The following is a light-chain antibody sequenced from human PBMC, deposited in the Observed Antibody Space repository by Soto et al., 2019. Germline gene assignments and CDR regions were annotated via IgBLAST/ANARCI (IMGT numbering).Light chain of an antibody. CDR3: QQYNSYSLWT. Sequence: DIHMTQSPSTLSASVGDRVTITCRASQSISSWLAWYQQKPGKAPKLLIYDASSLESGVPSRFSGSGSGTEFTLTISSLQPDDFATYYCQQYNSYSLWTFGQGTKV. J-gene: IGKJ1*01. CDR2: DAS. V-gene: IGKV1-5*01. CDR1: QSISSW.